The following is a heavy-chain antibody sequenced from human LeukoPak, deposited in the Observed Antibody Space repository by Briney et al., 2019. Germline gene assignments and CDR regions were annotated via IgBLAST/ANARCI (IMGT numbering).Heavy chain of an antibody. CDR2: INASGDT. J-gene: IGHJ5*02. D-gene: IGHD2-2*01. Sequence: PSETLSLTCAVYGWSFNDYYWNWFRQPPGKGLDGIGEINASGDTNYNPSLKSRVTISVDTSKKQSSLRLTSMIAADTALYYCARGQVPAARGYNWFDPWGQGTLVTVSS. CDR1: GWSFNDYY. V-gene: IGHV4-34*01. CDR3: ARGQVPAARGYNWFDP.